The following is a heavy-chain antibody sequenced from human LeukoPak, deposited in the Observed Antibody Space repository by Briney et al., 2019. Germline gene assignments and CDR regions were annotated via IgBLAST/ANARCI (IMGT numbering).Heavy chain of an antibody. CDR1: GGSISSGSYY. J-gene: IGHJ6*03. CDR2: IYTSGST. Sequence: SQTLSLTCTVSGGSISSGSYYWSWIRQPAGKGLEWIGRIYTSGSTNYNPSLNGRVSISRDTSNNFFSLRLRSVTAADTAVYFCARGRVSSSTWYSTYYYFFYMDFWGKGTTVTASS. D-gene: IGHD4-11*01. V-gene: IGHV4-61*02. CDR3: ARGRVSSSTWYSTYYYFFYMDF.